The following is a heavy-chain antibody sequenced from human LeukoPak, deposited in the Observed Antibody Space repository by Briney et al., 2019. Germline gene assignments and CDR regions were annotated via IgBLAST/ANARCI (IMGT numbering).Heavy chain of an antibody. J-gene: IGHJ4*02. Sequence: KASETLSLTCSVSGASITTTNFWWTWIRQSPGRGLEWIGYIHDRGSDKYNPALESRAILSVDTSKNQFSLKLTSVTAADTAVFYCARLSGSPHPPFDYWGQGTLVTVSS. CDR3: ARLSGSPHPPFDY. V-gene: IGHV4-61*05. D-gene: IGHD1-26*01. CDR2: IHDRGSD. CDR1: GASITTTNFW.